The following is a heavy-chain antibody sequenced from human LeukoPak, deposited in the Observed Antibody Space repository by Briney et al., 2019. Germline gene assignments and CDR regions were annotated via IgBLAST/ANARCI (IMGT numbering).Heavy chain of an antibody. V-gene: IGHV3-23*01. CDR2: ISGSGAKT. Sequence: QPGGSLRLSCAASGFTFSSYSMNWVRQAPGKGLEWVSAISGSGAKTYYSDSVKGRFTISRDNSKSTLYLQMNSLRVEDTAVYYCAKDPMWFGEGDYKYYMDVWGKGTTVTVSS. CDR3: AKDPMWFGEGDYKYYMDV. CDR1: GFTFSSYS. J-gene: IGHJ6*03. D-gene: IGHD3-10*01.